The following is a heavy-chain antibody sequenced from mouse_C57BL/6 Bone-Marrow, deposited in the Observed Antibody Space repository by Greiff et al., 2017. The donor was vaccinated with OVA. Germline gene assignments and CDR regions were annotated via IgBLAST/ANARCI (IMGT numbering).Heavy chain of an antibody. CDR2: IDPSDSYT. D-gene: IGHD2-5*01. J-gene: IGHJ1*03. V-gene: IGHV1-69*01. CDR1: GYTFTSYW. CDR3: ARLSNYLYFDV. Sequence: QVQLQQPGAELVMPGASVKLSCKASGYTFTSYWMHWVKQRPGQGLEWIGEIDPSDSYTNYNQKFKGKSTLTVDKSSSTAYMQLSSLTSEDSAVYYCARLSNYLYFDVWGTGTTVTVSS.